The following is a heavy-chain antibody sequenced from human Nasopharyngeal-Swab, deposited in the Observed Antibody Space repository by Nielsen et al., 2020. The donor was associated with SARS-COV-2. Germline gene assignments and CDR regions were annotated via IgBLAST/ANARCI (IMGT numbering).Heavy chain of an antibody. D-gene: IGHD2-2*01. J-gene: IGHJ5*02. CDR3: ARDLGCSSTSCYEGNWFDP. CDR2: FIPIFSTA. Sequence: WVRQAPGQGLEGMGGFIPIFSTANDAQKFGGRVTFTADESTSKAYIELSSLRSEDTSVYYCARDLGCSSTSCYEGNWFDPWGQGTLVTVSS. V-gene: IGHV1-69*01.